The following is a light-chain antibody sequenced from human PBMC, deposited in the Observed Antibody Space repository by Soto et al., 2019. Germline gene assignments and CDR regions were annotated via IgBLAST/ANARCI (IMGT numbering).Light chain of an antibody. J-gene: IGKJ1*01. CDR1: QSVSSGY. CDR2: GAS. V-gene: IGKV3-20*01. CDR3: QQYSSSPWT. Sequence: EIVLTQSPGTLSLSPGERATLSCRASQSVSSGYLAWYQQIPGQPPRLLIYGASSRATGIPPRFTGSGSGTDFSLTINSLEPEDFALYYCQQYSSSPWTFGHGTKVEIK.